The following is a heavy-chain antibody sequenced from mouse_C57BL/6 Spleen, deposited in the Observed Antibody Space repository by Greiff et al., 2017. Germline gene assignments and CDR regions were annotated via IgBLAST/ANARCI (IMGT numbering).Heavy chain of an antibody. CDR2: ISSGGDYI. D-gene: IGHD1-1*01. V-gene: IGHV5-9-1*02. Sequence: EVKLVESGEGLVKPGGSLKLSCAASGFTFSSYAMSWVRQTPEKRLEWVAYISSGGDYIYYADTVKGRFTISRDNARNTLYLQMSSLKSEDTAMYYCTRDGDYGTYAMDYWGQGTSVTVSS. CDR3: TRDGDYGTYAMDY. CDR1: GFTFSSYA. J-gene: IGHJ4*01.